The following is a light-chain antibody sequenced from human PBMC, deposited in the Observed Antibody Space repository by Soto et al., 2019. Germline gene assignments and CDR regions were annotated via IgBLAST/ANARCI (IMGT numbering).Light chain of an antibody. CDR2: CAS. J-gene: IGKJ1*01. Sequence: DIVMTQSPDSLAVSLGERATINCKSSQSVFSNSNNKNYLTWYQQKPGQPPKLLIYCASTRESGVPDRFSGSGSGTDFALTISSLQAEDVAVYYCQQYYSAPWTFGQGTKVEIK. CDR3: QQYYSAPWT. CDR1: QSVFSNSNNKNY. V-gene: IGKV4-1*01.